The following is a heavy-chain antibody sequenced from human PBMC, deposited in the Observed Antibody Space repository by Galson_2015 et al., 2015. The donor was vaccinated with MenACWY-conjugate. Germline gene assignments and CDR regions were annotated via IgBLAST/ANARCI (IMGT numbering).Heavy chain of an antibody. CDR1: GYTFTTYG. V-gene: IGHV1-18*01. D-gene: IGHD3-9*01. CDR3: ARDRDILTAYYFAY. J-gene: IGHJ4*02. CDR2: ISAYNGHT. Sequence: SVKVSCKASGYTFTTYGINWVRQAPGQGLEWMGWISAYNGHTHYAQNLQDRVTMSTDTSTSTAYMELRSLRSDDTAVYFCARDRDILTAYYFAYWGQGTLVTVSS.